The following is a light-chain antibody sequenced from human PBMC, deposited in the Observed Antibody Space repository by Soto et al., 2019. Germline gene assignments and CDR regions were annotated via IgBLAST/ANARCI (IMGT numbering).Light chain of an antibody. V-gene: IGKV1-5*03. Sequence: DIQMTQSPSTLSASVGDRVTITCRASQSISSWLAWYQQKPGKAPRLLIYKASNLESGVPSRFIGSGSGTEFTLTISSLQPDDSATYYCQQYNDNWTFGQGTKVEIK. J-gene: IGKJ1*01. CDR3: QQYNDNWT. CDR1: QSISSW. CDR2: KAS.